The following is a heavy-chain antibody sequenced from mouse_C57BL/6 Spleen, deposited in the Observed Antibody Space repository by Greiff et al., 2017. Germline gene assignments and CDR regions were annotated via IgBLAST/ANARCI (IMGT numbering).Heavy chain of an antibody. CDR2: IAPSASYT. CDR3: ARRGGTAVVATRYFDV. Sequence: VQLQQPGAELVRPGTSVKLSCKASGYTFTSYWMHWVKQRPGPGLEWIGVIAPSASYTNYNHKFKGKATLTVDTSARTAYMQLSSLTSEDSAVYYCARRGGTAVVATRYFDVWGTGTTVTVSS. J-gene: IGHJ1*03. CDR1: GYTFTSYW. D-gene: IGHD1-1*01. V-gene: IGHV1-59*01.